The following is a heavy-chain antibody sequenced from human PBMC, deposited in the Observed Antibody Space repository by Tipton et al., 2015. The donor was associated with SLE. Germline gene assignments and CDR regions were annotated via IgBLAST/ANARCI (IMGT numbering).Heavy chain of an antibody. Sequence: TLSLTCTVSGGSISGTNYYWSWIRQPPGKGLEWIGTIHYGGNTYSSPSLKSRVTISVDTSKNQFSLRLTSLTAADTAVYYCARSPSITTIFGVVIDYFDYWGQGSLVTVSP. CDR2: IHYGGNT. CDR3: ARSPSITTIFGVVIDYFDY. CDR1: GGSISGTNYY. V-gene: IGHV4-39*01. D-gene: IGHD3-3*01. J-gene: IGHJ4*02.